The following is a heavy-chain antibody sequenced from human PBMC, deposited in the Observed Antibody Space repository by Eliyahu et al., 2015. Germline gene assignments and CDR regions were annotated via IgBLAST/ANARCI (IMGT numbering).Heavy chain of an antibody. CDR3: AREGNTPCTSTSCYRFPNWFDP. J-gene: IGHJ5*02. V-gene: IGHV1-69*09. D-gene: IGHD2-2*02. CDR1: GNSFXVYA. CDR2: IIPVLRMA. Sequence: QVHLVQXGSEVRKPGSSVKVSXKASGNSFXVYAVXWLRQAPGHGXGGMGRIIPVLRMAHYAQNLQGRVTITANNSTGTVFLEMSGLTINXTAVYYCAREGNTPCTSTSCYRFPNWFDPWGQGTLITVSS.